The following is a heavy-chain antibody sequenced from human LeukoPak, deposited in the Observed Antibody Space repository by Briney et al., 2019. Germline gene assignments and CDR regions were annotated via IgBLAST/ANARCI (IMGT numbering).Heavy chain of an antibody. CDR2: ISYDGSNK. CDR3: ARDAELYYDFWSGYYKGTNWFDP. V-gene: IGHV3-30-3*01. D-gene: IGHD3-3*01. J-gene: IGHJ5*02. CDR1: GFTFTSYA. Sequence: PGRSLRLSCAASGFTFTSYARHRVRQAPGKGLEWVAVISYDGSNKYYADSVKGRFTISRDNSKNTLYLQMNSLRAEDTGVYYCARDAELYYDFWSGYYKGTNWFDPWGQGTLVTVSS.